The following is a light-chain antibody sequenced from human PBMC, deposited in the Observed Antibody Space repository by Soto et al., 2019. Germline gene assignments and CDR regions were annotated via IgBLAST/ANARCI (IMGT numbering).Light chain of an antibody. Sequence: EIVLTQSPGTLSLSPGERATFSCRTSQTINTEFLAWYQQTPGLAPSLLIHGTSNRATSIPDRFSGSGSGTDFTLTISALEPEDFAVYYCQRYGSSPLYAFGQGTKLEI. CDR3: QRYGSSPLYA. CDR2: GTS. J-gene: IGKJ2*01. V-gene: IGKV3-20*01. CDR1: QTINTEF.